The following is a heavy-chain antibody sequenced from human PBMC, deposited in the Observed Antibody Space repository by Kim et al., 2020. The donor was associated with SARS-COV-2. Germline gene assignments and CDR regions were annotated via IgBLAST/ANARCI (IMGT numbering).Heavy chain of an antibody. J-gene: IGHJ4*02. CDR3: AKELKSWYYDILTGYYGFDY. CDR2: ISGSGGST. V-gene: IGHV3-23*01. CDR1: GFTFSSYA. D-gene: IGHD3-9*01. Sequence: GGSLRPSCAASGFTFSSYAMSWVRQAPGKGLEWVSAISGSGGSTYYADSVKGRFTISRDNSKNTLYLQMNSLRAEDTAVYYCAKELKSWYYDILTGYYGFDYWGQGTLVTVSS.